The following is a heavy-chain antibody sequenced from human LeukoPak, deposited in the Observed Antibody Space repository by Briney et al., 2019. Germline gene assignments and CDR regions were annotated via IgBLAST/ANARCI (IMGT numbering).Heavy chain of an antibody. CDR2: ISWNSGGI. CDR1: GFTFDDYA. D-gene: IGHD6-19*01. Sequence: PGGSLRLSCAASGFTFDDYAMHWVRQAPGKGLEWVSSISWNSGGIGYADSVKGRFTISRDNAKNSLYLQMNSLRADDTALYYCAKGKKMTVAGLFDSWGQGTLVTVSS. V-gene: IGHV3-9*01. J-gene: IGHJ4*02. CDR3: AKGKKMTVAGLFDS.